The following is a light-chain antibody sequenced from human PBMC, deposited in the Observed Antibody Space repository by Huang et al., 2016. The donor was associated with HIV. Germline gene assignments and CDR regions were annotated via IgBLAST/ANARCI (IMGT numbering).Light chain of an antibody. CDR3: QQRSNWPPLT. J-gene: IGKJ4*01. CDR2: DAS. CDR1: QSVNSY. Sequence: EIVLTQSPATLSLSPGERATLSCRASQSVNSYLAWYQQKPGQAPSLLIYDASKRATDIPARFSGSGSGTDFTLTISSLEPEDSAVYYCQQRSNWPPLTFGGGTKVEIK. V-gene: IGKV3-11*01.